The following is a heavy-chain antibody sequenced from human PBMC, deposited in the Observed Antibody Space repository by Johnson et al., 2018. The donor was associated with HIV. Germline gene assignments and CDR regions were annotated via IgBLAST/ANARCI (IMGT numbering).Heavy chain of an antibody. J-gene: IGHJ3*02. V-gene: IGHV3-33*08. CDR2: IWYDGSNK. CDR1: GFIFNDAW. CDR3: ARLMAARTLDDAFDI. Sequence: VQLVESGGGLVKPGGSLRLSCAAYGFIFNDAWMNWVRQAPGKGLEWVAFIWYDGSNKFYADSVKSRFTISRDNSKNTVYLQMNSLRVEDTALYYCARLMAARTLDDAFDIWGQGTEVTVSS. D-gene: IGHD6-13*01.